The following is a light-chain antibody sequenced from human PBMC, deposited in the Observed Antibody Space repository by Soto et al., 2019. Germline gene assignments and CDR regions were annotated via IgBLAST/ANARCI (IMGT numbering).Light chain of an antibody. V-gene: IGKV1-5*03. Sequence: DIQMTQSPSTLSASVGDRVTITCLASQSISSWLAWYQQKPGKAPKLLIYKASSLESGVPSRFSGSGSGTEFTLTISRLEPEDFAVYYCQQYGSSPITFGQGTRLEIK. CDR1: QSISSW. CDR3: QQYGSSPIT. CDR2: KAS. J-gene: IGKJ5*01.